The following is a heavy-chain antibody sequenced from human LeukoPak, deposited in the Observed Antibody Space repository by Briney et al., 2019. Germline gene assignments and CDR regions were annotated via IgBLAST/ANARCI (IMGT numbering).Heavy chain of an antibody. CDR1: GFTFSSYW. V-gene: IGHV3-7*01. Sequence: PGGSLRLSCAASGFTFSSYWMSWVRQAPGKGLEWVANIKQDGSEKYYVDSVKGRFTISRDNAKNSLYLQMNSLRAEDTAVYYCARDRAIQLSLSLGAFDIWGQGTMVTVSS. CDR3: ARDRAIQLSLSLGAFDI. J-gene: IGHJ3*02. D-gene: IGHD5-18*01. CDR2: IKQDGSEK.